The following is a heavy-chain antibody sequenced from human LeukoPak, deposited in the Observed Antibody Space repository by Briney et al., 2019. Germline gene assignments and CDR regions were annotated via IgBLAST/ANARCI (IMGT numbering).Heavy chain of an antibody. Sequence: ASVKVSCKASGFTLTSSAVQWVRQARGQRLEWIGWIVVGSGNTNYAQKFQERVTITRDMSTSTAYMELSSLRSEDTAVYYCAADNRAYYYDSSGYYYGSYWFDPWGQGTLVTVSS. V-gene: IGHV1-58*01. D-gene: IGHD3-22*01. CDR2: IVVGSGNT. CDR3: AADNRAYYYDSSGYYYGSYWFDP. J-gene: IGHJ5*02. CDR1: GFTLTSSA.